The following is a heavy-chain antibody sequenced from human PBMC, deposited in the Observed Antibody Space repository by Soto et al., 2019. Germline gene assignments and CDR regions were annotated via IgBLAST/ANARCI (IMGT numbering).Heavy chain of an antibody. Sequence: EVKLVESGGALVQPGGSLRLSCTASGFDFSGSEMNWFRQAAGKGLEWVAYITGSGGVTFHADSVKGRFSISRDNAKNSLFLDMSDLTADDTGVYYCAKVARFILGSPFWGQGTLVTVSS. CDR1: GFDFSGSE. J-gene: IGHJ4*02. CDR2: ITGSGGVT. V-gene: IGHV3-48*03. CDR3: AKVARFILGSPF. D-gene: IGHD2-21*01.